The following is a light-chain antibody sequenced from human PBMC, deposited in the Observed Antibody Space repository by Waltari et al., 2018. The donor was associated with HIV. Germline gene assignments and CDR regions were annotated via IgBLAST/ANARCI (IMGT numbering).Light chain of an antibody. CDR3: CSSVGNRTSFV. V-gene: IGLV2-23*01. CDR1: RSDAGSNRL. Sequence: QSALTQPASVSGSPGQSTIIPCPAPRSDAGSNRLFSWFQHHPGKAPKLIIYEGTNRPSGVSDRFSGSKSGGTASLSISALQAEDEADYYCCSSVGNRTSFVFGSGTRVTVL. J-gene: IGLJ1*01. CDR2: EGT.